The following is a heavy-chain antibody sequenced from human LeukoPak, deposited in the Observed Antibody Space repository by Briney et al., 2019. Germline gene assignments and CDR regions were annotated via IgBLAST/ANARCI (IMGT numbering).Heavy chain of an antibody. V-gene: IGHV1-69*06. CDR1: GDTFTTYA. J-gene: IGHJ5*02. Sequence: GASVKVSCKTCGDTFTTYAIIWVRQAPGQGLEWMGGIIPMFGTPNYAQRLQGRVTITADKSTKTAYMDLSSLRSEDTAVYYCARARIPGYCTNVTCSNLLDPWGQGTLVTVSS. CDR3: ARARIPGYCTNVTCSNLLDP. CDR2: IIPMFGTP. D-gene: IGHD2-8*01.